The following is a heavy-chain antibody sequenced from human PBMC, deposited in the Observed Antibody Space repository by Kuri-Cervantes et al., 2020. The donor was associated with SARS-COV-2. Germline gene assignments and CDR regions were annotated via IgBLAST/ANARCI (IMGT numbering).Heavy chain of an antibody. CDR1: GGSISSSSYY. CDR2: SYYSGST. J-gene: IGHJ4*02. V-gene: IGHV4-39*01. Sequence: SETLSLTCTVSGGSISSSSYYWGWIRQPPGKGLEWIGSSYYSGSTYYNPALKSRITISVDTSKNQLSLKLSPVTAADTAVYYCALETPDFDYWGQGTLVTVSS. CDR3: ALETPDFDY. D-gene: IGHD2-15*01.